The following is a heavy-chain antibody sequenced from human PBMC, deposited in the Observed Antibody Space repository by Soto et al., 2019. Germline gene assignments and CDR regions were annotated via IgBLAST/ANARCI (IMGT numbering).Heavy chain of an antibody. CDR1: GFTLSNYVM. CDR2: IYHSGST. V-gene: IGHV4-4*02. Sequence: GSLRLSCAASGFTLSNYVMNWVRQPPGKGLEWIGEIYHSGSTNYNPSLKSRVTISVDKSKNQFSLKLSSVTAADTAVYYCARETTEWYFDLWGRGTLVTVSS. J-gene: IGHJ2*01. CDR3: ARETTEWYFDL. D-gene: IGHD4-17*01.